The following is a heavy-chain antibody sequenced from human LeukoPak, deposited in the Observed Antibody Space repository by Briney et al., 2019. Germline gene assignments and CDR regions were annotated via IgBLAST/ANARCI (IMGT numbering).Heavy chain of an antibody. J-gene: IGHJ4*02. V-gene: IGHV3-74*01. CDR1: GFTFSNYW. CDR2: INSDGSSR. Sequence: QPGGSLILSCAASGFTFSNYWMSWVRQAPGKGLVWVSRINSDGSSRHYADSVKGRFTISRDNAKNTLHLQMTSLRAEDTAVYYCARGGPDSSDYSSLFDYWGRGILVTVSS. CDR3: ARGGPDSSDYSSLFDY. D-gene: IGHD3-22*01.